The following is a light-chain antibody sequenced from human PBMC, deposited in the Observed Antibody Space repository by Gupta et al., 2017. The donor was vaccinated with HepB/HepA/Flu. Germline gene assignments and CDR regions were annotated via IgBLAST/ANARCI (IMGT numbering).Light chain of an antibody. V-gene: IGLV2-23*02. J-gene: IGLJ2*01. CDR1: SSDVGSYNL. CDR2: EVS. CDR3: CSYAGSSTFVV. Sequence: QSALTQPASVSGSPGLSLTISCTGTSSDVGSYNLVSWYQQHPGKAPKLMIYEVSKRPSGVSNRFSGSKSGNTASLTISGLQAEDEADYYCCSYAGSSTFVVFGGGTKLTVL.